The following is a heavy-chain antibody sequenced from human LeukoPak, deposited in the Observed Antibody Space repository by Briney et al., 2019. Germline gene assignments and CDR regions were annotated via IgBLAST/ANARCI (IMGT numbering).Heavy chain of an antibody. CDR3: AATSHSSGYSVYHYMDV. V-gene: IGHV1-58*02. Sequence: GASVKVSCKASGFTFTSSAMQWVRQARGQRLEWIGWIFVGSGNTNYAQKFQERVTITRDMSTSTAYMELSSLRSEDTAVYYCAATSHSSGYSVYHYMDVWGKGTTVTVSS. CDR1: GFTFTSSA. CDR2: IFVGSGNT. D-gene: IGHD6-19*01. J-gene: IGHJ6*03.